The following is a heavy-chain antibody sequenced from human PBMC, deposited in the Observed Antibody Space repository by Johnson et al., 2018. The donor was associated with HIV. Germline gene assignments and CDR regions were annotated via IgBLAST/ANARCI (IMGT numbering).Heavy chain of an antibody. CDR2: ISYDGSNK. J-gene: IGHJ3*02. CDR1: GFTFSSYG. CDR3: ARDEEGGAFDI. Sequence: QVQLVESGGGVVQPGRSLRLSCAASGFTFSSYGMHWVRQAPGKGLEWVAVISYDGSNKYYADSVKGRFTISRDNAKNSLYLQMNSLRAEDTAVYYCARDEEGGAFDIWGQGTLVTVSS. V-gene: IGHV3-30*03. D-gene: IGHD3-16*01.